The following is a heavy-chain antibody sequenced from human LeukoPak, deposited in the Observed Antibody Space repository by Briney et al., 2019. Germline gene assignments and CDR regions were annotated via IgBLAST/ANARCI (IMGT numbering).Heavy chain of an antibody. CDR3: ARDQRSLFDV. CDR1: DGSINSDTYY. Sequence: PSETLSLTCSVSDGSINSDTYYWGWIRQPPGKGLEWIASIYSGGNTFYNPSLKSRVTISIDTSKKQFSLKLTSVTAADTAVYYCARDQRSLFDVRGQGSLVTASS. CDR2: IYSGGNT. V-gene: IGHV4-39*07. D-gene: IGHD1-26*01. J-gene: IGHJ4*02.